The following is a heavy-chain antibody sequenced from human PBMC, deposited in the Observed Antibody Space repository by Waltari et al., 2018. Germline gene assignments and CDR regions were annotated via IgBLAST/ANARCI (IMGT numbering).Heavy chain of an antibody. D-gene: IGHD1-7*01. CDR3: ARDLNWNWDYYYMDV. J-gene: IGHJ6*03. CDR2: INPNSGGT. CDR1: GYTFTGYY. Sequence: QVQLVQSGAEVKKPGASVTVSCKASGYTFTGYYMHWVRQAPGQGLEWMGWINPNSGGTNYAQKFQGRVTMTRDTSISTAYMELSRLRSDDTAMYYCARDLNWNWDYYYMDVWGKGTTVTVSS. V-gene: IGHV1-2*02.